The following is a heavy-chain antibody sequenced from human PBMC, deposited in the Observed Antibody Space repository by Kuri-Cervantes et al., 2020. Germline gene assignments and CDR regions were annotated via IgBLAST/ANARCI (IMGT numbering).Heavy chain of an antibody. J-gene: IGHJ4*02. CDR1: GYTFTGYG. CDR2: ISTYNGDT. Sequence: ASVKVSCKASGYTFTGYGISWVRQAPGQGLEWMGWISTYNGDTNYAQKLQGRVTMTTDTSTSTAYMELRSLRSDDTAVYYCARIWATVVTDYWGQGTLVTVSS. V-gene: IGHV1-18*01. CDR3: ARIWATVVTDY. D-gene: IGHD4-23*01.